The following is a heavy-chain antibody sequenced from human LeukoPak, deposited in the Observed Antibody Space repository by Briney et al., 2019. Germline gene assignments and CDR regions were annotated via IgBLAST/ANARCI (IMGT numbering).Heavy chain of an antibody. CDR3: ARESRCSYQQQLTSLFDL. CDR2: IYYSGSN. D-gene: IGHD6-13*01. Sequence: AETLSLTCTVSGGSISSYDWSWIRQAPGKGLEWIGDIYYSGSNKYNPSLERGGTITVETNKKKFSLKQRYRGAAEEAVVYCARESRCSYQQQLTSLFDLWGQGPLVTVSS. V-gene: IGHV4-59*01. CDR1: GGSISSYD. J-gene: IGHJ5*02.